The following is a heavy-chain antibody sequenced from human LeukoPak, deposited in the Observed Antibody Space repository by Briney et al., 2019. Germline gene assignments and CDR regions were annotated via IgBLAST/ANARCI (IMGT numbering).Heavy chain of an antibody. V-gene: IGHV3-64*01. CDR3: ARAVLSLVAALGQPHNWFDP. J-gene: IGHJ5*02. CDR2: ISSNGGST. CDR1: GFIFSDSY. Sequence: GGSLRLSCAASGFIFSDSYMSWVRQAPGKGLEYVSAISSNGGSTYYANSVKGRFTISRDNSKNTLYLQMGSLRAEDMAVYYCARAVLSLVAALGQPHNWFDPWGQGTLVTVSS. D-gene: IGHD2-15*01.